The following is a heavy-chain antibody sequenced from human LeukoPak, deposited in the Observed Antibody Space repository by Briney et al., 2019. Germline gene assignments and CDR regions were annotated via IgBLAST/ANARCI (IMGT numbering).Heavy chain of an antibody. V-gene: IGHV3-30-3*01. J-gene: IGHJ4*02. CDR3: ARAWWFGGGFDY. D-gene: IGHD3-10*01. CDR2: ISYDGSNK. CDR1: GFTFSSYA. Sequence: GGSLRLSCAASGFTFSSYAMHWVRQAPGKGLEWVAVISYDGSNKYYADSVKGRFTISRDNSKNTLYLQMNSLRAEDTAVYYCARAWWFGGGFDYWGQGTLVTVSS.